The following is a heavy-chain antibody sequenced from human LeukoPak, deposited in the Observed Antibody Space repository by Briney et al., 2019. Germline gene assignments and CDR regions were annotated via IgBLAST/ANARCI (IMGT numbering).Heavy chain of an antibody. Sequence: SGGSLRLSCAASGFTVSRYWMHWVRQAPGKGLEWVSSISSSSRYIYYADSVKGRFTISRDNAKNSLYLQMNSLRAEDTAVYYSASPYCSSTSCHGPSYDYYGMDVWGQGTTVTVSS. J-gene: IGHJ6*02. CDR3: ASPYCSSTSCHGPSYDYYGMDV. D-gene: IGHD2-2*01. CDR1: GFTVSRYW. CDR2: ISSSSRYI. V-gene: IGHV3-21*01.